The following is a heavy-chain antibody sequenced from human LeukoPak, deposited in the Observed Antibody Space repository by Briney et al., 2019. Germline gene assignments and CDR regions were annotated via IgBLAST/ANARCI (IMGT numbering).Heavy chain of an antibody. J-gene: IGHJ5*01. Sequence: GQSLKISCKGSGLNFATTWIGWVRQMPGKGLEWMGIIYVGDSDTRYSPSFEGQVTFSVDTSMTTAFLQLTSLKVSDTAMYYCARLNGDRSADSWGQGTQLIVSS. V-gene: IGHV5-51*01. CDR1: GLNFATTW. CDR2: IYVGDSDT. CDR3: ARLNGDRSADS. D-gene: IGHD3-22*01.